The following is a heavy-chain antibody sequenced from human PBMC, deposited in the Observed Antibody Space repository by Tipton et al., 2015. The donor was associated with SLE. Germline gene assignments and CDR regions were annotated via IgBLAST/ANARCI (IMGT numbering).Heavy chain of an antibody. CDR3: ARPYCSGGSCVGGWFDP. V-gene: IGHV4-39*07. CDR1: GGSINIRNYY. CDR2: VYYSGNT. Sequence: TLSLTCTGSGGSINIRNYYWGWIRQSPGKGLEWIGNVYYSGNTYYNPSLESRLTISIDTSKNQFSLKLNSVTTADTAVYFCARPYCSGGSCVGGWFDPWGQGTPVTVSS. J-gene: IGHJ5*02. D-gene: IGHD2-15*01.